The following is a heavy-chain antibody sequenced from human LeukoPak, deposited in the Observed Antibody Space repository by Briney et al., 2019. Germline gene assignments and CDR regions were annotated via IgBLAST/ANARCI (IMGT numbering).Heavy chain of an antibody. D-gene: IGHD2-8*01. V-gene: IGHV4-59*08. CDR3: ARHVYCTNGICSDY. CDR2: IYYSGST. Sequence: SETLSLTCTVSGDSISSYYWSWIRQPPGKGLEWIGYIYYSGSTKYNPSLKSRVTISVDTSKNQFSLTLSSVTAADTAVYYCARHVYCTNGICSDYWGQGTLVTVSS. J-gene: IGHJ4*02. CDR1: GDSISSYY.